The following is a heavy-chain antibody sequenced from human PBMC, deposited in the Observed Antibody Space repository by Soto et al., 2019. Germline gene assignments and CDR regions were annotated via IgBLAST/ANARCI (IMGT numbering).Heavy chain of an antibody. V-gene: IGHV3-9*01. CDR2: ISWNSGTI. J-gene: IGHJ6*02. CDR1: GFGFDGYA. Sequence: EVQLVESGGGLVQPGRSLRLSCAASGFGFDGYAMHWVRQDPGKGLEWVSGISWNSGTIGYADSVKGRFTISRDNAKNSLYLQMNSLRLEDTAKYYCAKDTQLRFYGMDVWGQGTTVTVSS. CDR3: AKDTQLRFYGMDV.